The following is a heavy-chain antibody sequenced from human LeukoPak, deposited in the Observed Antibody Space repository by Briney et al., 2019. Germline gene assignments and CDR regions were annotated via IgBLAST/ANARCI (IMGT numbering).Heavy chain of an antibody. Sequence: GGSLRLSCAASGFTFDDYAMHWVRQAPGKGLEWVSGISWNSGSIGYADSAKGRFTISRDNAKNSLYLQMNSLRAEDTALYYCAKDRSPVGATPIDYWGQGTLVTVSS. CDR2: ISWNSGSI. D-gene: IGHD1-26*01. J-gene: IGHJ4*02. V-gene: IGHV3-9*01. CDR1: GFTFDDYA. CDR3: AKDRSPVGATPIDY.